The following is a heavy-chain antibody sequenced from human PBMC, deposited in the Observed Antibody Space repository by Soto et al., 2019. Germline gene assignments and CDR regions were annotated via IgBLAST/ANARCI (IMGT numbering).Heavy chain of an antibody. CDR2: ILPIFGTA. V-gene: IGHV1-69*12. J-gene: IGHJ4*02. CDR1: GGTFSSYA. CDR3: ARAGIAVAGTDWGAFDY. Sequence: QVQLVQSGAEVKKPGSSVKVSCQASGGTFSSYAISWVRQAPGQGLEWMGGILPIFGTANYAQKFQVRVTITADEYTSTAYMELSSQSSEDKAVYYCARAGIAVAGTDWGAFDYWGQGTLVTVSS. D-gene: IGHD6-19*01.